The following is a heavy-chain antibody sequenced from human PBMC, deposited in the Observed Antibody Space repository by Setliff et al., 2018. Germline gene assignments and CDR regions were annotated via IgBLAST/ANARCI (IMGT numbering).Heavy chain of an antibody. J-gene: IGHJ4*02. Sequence: GGSLRLSCEASGFTFSSYGMHWVRQAPGKGLEWVAFIMYDGSAKYHADSVKGRLTISRDNAKNSLYLQMNSLRVEDTAVYYCARLGPIVTHTTYDYWGQGTLVTVSS. CDR1: GFTFSSYG. V-gene: IGHV3-33*01. CDR3: ARLGPIVTHTTYDY. CDR2: IMYDGSAK. D-gene: IGHD3-9*01.